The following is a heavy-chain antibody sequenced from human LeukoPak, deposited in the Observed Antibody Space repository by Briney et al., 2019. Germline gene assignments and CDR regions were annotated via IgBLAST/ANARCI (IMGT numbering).Heavy chain of an antibody. D-gene: IGHD2-15*01. CDR3: ARDDQLGYCSGGTCNPHYFYYMDV. J-gene: IGHJ6*03. CDR1: GGSMGNDY. CDR2: IHVGGTT. V-gene: IGHV4-4*07. Sequence: SETLSLICTVSGGSMGNDYWSWIRQPAGKGLEWIGRIHVGGTTNYNPYFNSRLTISLEKSKNHFSLKLSSVTAADTAVYYCARDDQLGYCSGGTCNPHYFYYMDVWGKGTTVTVSS.